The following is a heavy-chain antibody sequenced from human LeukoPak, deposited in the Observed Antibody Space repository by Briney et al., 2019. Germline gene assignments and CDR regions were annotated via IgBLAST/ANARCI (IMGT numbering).Heavy chain of an antibody. CDR3: ARGPNYGDRVDYFDY. D-gene: IGHD4-17*01. J-gene: IGHJ4*02. CDR1: GFIFRNHW. Sequence: PGGSLRLSCAASGFIFRNHWMSWVRQVPGRGLERVAHIKQGGNEKHYVDSVEGRFTLSRDDSKNSLYLQMNSLRVDDSAVYYCARGPNYGDRVDYFDYWGQGTLVTVSS. V-gene: IGHV3-7*01. CDR2: IKQGGNEK.